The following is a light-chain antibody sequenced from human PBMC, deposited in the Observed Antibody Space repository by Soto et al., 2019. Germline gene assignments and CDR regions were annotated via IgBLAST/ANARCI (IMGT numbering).Light chain of an antibody. CDR3: QQGYSSPAT. CDR1: QSIRSW. J-gene: IGKJ5*01. Sequence: DLQMTQSPSTLSASVGDRVTITCRASQSIRSWLAWYQQKPGKAPKLLIYKASILEGGVPSRFSGSGSGTDFTLTVNSLQAEDFATYYCQQGYSSPATFGQGTRLEIK. V-gene: IGKV1-5*03. CDR2: KAS.